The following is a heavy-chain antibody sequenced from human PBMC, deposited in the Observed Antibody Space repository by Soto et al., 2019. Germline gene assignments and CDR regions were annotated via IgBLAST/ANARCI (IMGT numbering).Heavy chain of an antibody. CDR3: AREINYDILAYGMDV. Sequence: QVQLVESGGGVVQPGRSLRLSCAASGFTFSSYAMHWVRQAPGKGLEWVAVISYDGSNKYYADSVKGRFTISRDNSKNTLYLQMNSLRAEDTAVYYCAREINYDILAYGMDVWGQGTTVTVSS. D-gene: IGHD3-9*01. CDR1: GFTFSSYA. V-gene: IGHV3-30-3*01. CDR2: ISYDGSNK. J-gene: IGHJ6*02.